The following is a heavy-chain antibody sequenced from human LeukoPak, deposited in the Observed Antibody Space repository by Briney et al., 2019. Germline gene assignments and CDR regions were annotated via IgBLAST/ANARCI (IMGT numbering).Heavy chain of an antibody. CDR1: GFTFTTYG. D-gene: IGHD2-8*01. Sequence: PGGTLRLSCSASGFTFTTYGMSWVRQAPGKGLEWVGRIKSKTDGGTTDYAAPVKGRFTISRDDSKNTLYLQMNSLKTEDTAVYYCTTEFKILYAFHWGQGTLVTVSS. V-gene: IGHV3-15*01. CDR2: IKSKTDGGTT. CDR3: TTEFKILYAFH. J-gene: IGHJ4*02.